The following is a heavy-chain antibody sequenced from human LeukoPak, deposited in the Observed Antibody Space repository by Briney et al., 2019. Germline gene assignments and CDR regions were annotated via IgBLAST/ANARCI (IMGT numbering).Heavy chain of an antibody. CDR1: GGSISSSSYY. CDR2: IYYSGST. J-gene: IGHJ5*02. D-gene: IGHD1-26*01. CDR3: ARGGGSYHNWFDP. V-gene: IGHV4-39*07. Sequence: PSETLSLTCTVSGGSISSSSYYWGWIRQPPGKGLEWIGSIYYSGSTYYNPSLKSRVTISVDTSKNQFSLKLSSVTAADTAVYYCARGGGSYHNWFDPWGQGTLVTVSS.